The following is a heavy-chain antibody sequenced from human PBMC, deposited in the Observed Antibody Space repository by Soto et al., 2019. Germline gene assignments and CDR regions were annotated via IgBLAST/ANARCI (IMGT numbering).Heavy chain of an antibody. CDR1: GFTFTSSA. Sequence: QMQLVQSGPEVKKPGTSVKVSCKASGFTFTSSAVQWVRQARVQRLEWIGWIVVGSGNTNYAQKFQETVTITRDMSTSTVYMELSSLRSEDTAVYYCAASELERGWLDPWGQGTLVTVSS. J-gene: IGHJ5*02. V-gene: IGHV1-58*01. CDR2: IVVGSGNT. CDR3: AASELERGWLDP. D-gene: IGHD1-1*01.